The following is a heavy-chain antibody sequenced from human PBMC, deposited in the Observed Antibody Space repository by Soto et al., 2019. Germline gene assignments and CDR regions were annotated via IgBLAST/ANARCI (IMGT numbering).Heavy chain of an antibody. CDR3: AKDKQGLAPRLYGMYV. V-gene: IGHV3-9*01. CDR2: ISWNSGSI. CDR1: GFTFDDYA. Sequence: SLRLFFAASGFTFDDYAMHWVRQAPGKGLEWVSGISWNSGSIGYADSVKVRFTISRDNAKNSLYLQMNSLRAEDTALYYCAKDKQGLAPRLYGMYVWGQGTTVTVSS. D-gene: IGHD6-19*01. J-gene: IGHJ6*02.